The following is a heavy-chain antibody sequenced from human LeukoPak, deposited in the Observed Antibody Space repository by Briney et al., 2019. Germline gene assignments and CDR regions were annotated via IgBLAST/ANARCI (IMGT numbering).Heavy chain of an antibody. D-gene: IGHD3-10*01. CDR3: ARDGSGSYALYGMDV. CDR1: GYTFTGYY. CDR2: INPNSGGT. Sequence: GASVKVSCKASGYTFTGYYMHWVRQAPGQGLEWMGWINPNSGGTNYAQKFQGWVTMTRDTSISTAYMELSRLRSDDTAVYYCARDGSGSYALYGMDVWGQGTTVIVSS. J-gene: IGHJ6*02. V-gene: IGHV1-2*04.